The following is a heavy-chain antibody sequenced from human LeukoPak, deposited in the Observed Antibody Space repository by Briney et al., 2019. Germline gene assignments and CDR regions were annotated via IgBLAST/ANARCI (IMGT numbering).Heavy chain of an antibody. V-gene: IGHV3-66*01. CDR3: ARDYSGSGSFSSSDY. Sequence: PGGSLRLSCAASGFTVSSYYMNWVRQAPGKGLQWASLIYSGGNTYYADSVEGRFTISRDNSKNTLYLQMNSLRAEDTAVYYCARDYSGSGSFSSSDYWGQGTLVTVSS. J-gene: IGHJ4*02. CDR1: GFTVSSYY. CDR2: IYSGGNT. D-gene: IGHD3-10*01.